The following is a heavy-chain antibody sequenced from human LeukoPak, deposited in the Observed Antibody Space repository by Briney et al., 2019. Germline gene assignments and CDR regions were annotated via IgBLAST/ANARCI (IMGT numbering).Heavy chain of an antibody. D-gene: IGHD2-2*01. CDR1: RYTFTSYY. J-gene: IGHJ4*02. Sequence: ASVKVSCKASRYTFTSYYMHWVRQAPGQGLEWMGIINHSGGSTSYAQKFQGRVNMTSDTVTSKVYMEMSSLRSEDTGVYYCGRGRGVVVVPASFDYWGQGNLVSVFS. CDR3: GRGRGVVVVPASFDY. V-gene: IGHV1-46*01. CDR2: INHSGGST.